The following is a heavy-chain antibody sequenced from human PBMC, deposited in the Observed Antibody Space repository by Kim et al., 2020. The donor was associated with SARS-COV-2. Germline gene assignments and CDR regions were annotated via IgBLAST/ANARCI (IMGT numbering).Heavy chain of an antibody. J-gene: IGHJ4*02. D-gene: IGHD3-22*01. Sequence: PPHKRRATISVDTSKNQFPLTLSSVTAADTAVYYCARVCDSSGYYCGFDYWGQGTLVTVSS. V-gene: IGHV4-59*01. CDR3: ARVCDSSGYYCGFDY.